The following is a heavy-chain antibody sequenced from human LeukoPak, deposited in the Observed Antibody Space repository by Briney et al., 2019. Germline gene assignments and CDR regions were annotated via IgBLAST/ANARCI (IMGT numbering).Heavy chain of an antibody. CDR1: GFTFSNAW. CDR2: IKSKTDRGTT. J-gene: IGHJ4*02. V-gene: IGHV3-15*01. Sequence: GGSLRLSCAASGFTFSNAWMSWVRQAPGKGLEWVGRIKSKTDRGTTDYAAPVKGRFTISRDDSRNTLYLQMNSLKTEDTAVYYCTTVRMGPASDYWGQGTLVTVSS. D-gene: IGHD2-15*01. CDR3: TTVRMGPASDY.